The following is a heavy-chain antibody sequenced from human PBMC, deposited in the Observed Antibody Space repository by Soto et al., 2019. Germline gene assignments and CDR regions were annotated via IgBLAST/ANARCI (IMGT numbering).Heavy chain of an antibody. D-gene: IGHD2-8*02. CDR1: GFTFSRYA. J-gene: IGHJ1*01. Sequence: GGSLRVSCAASGFTFSRYAMSWGLQAPGKGLEWVSAISGSGGSTYYADSVKGRFTIARGNSKNTLYLQMSSLRAEDTAVYYWAKGLIITGNYCRHRGRRTLDTASS. CDR2: ISGSGGST. CDR3: AKGLIITGNYCRH. V-gene: IGHV3-23*01.